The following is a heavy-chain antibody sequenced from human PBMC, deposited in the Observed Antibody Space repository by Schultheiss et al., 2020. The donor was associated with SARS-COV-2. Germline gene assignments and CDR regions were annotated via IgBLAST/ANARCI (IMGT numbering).Heavy chain of an antibody. CDR2: IYYSGST. J-gene: IGHJ1*01. CDR3: ARHGGSGWRHEYFHH. D-gene: IGHD6-19*01. V-gene: IGHV4-34*01. Sequence: SETLSLTCAVYGGSFSGYYWSWIRQPPGKGLEWIGSIYYSGSTYYNPSLKSRVTISVDTSKNQFSLKLSSVTAADTAVYYCARHGGSGWRHEYFHHWGQGTLVTVSS. CDR1: GGSFSGYY.